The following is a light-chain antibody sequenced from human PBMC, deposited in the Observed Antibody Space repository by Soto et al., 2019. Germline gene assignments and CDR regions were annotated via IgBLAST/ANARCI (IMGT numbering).Light chain of an antibody. CDR2: GAS. Sequence: IVLPQAPCSLPLSPAERPTLSCRVTQRVSTRYLAWYQQKPGQAPKLLIYGASSRESGVPARFSGSGSGTDFTLTISSLQPEDFANYYCQQCNSYPWTFGQGTRVEIK. CDR3: QQCNSYPWT. CDR1: QRVSTRY. J-gene: IGKJ5*01. V-gene: IGKV3-20*02.